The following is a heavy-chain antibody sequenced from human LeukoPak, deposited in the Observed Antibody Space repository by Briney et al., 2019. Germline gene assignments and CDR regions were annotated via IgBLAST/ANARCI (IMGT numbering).Heavy chain of an antibody. CDR1: GYTFTSYG. Sequence: ASVKVSCKAPGYTFTSYGIGWVRQAPGQGLEWMGWISAYNGNTNYAQKLQGRVTMTTDTSTSTAYMELRSLRSDDTAVYYCARARWELLPFDYWGQGTLVTVSS. J-gene: IGHJ4*02. D-gene: IGHD1-26*01. V-gene: IGHV1-18*01. CDR3: ARARWELLPFDY. CDR2: ISAYNGNT.